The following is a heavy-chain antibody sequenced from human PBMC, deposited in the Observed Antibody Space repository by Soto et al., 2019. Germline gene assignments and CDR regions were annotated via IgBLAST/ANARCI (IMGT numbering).Heavy chain of an antibody. J-gene: IGHJ4*02. D-gene: IGHD3-16*01. CDR2: MNPNSGNT. CDR3: ARVGAWALRNLDY. V-gene: IGHV1-8*01. Sequence: QVQLVQSGAEVKQPGASVKVSCKASGYTFRYDDIIWVRQATGQGLEWMGWMNPNSGNTGYAQKFQGRITMPRNTSISTAYMEMNSLTSEDTAVYYCARVGAWALRNLDYWGQGTRVTVSS. CDR1: GYTFRYDD.